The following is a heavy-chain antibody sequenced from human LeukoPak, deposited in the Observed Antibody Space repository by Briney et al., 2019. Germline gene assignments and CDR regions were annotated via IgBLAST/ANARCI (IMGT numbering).Heavy chain of an antibody. J-gene: IGHJ4*02. CDR3: ARGRHIVVVTATYFDY. Sequence: ASETLSLTCAVYGGSFSGYYWSWIRQPPGKGLEWIGEINHSGSTNYNPSLKSRVTISVDTSKNQFSLKLSSVTAADTAVYYCARGRHIVVVTATYFDYWGQGTLVTVSS. V-gene: IGHV4-34*01. D-gene: IGHD2-21*02. CDR1: GGSFSGYY. CDR2: INHSGST.